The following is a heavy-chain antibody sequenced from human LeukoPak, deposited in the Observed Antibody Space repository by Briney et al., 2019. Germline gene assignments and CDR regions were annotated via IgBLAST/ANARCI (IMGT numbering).Heavy chain of an antibody. CDR3: ARAGYGDYGYFDY. CDR2: IYYSGST. D-gene: IGHD4-17*01. CDR1: GGSISSYY. J-gene: IGHJ4*02. Sequence: SETLSLTCTVSGGSISSYYWSWIRQPPGKGLEWIGYIYYSGSTNYNPSLKSRVTISVDTSKNQFSLKLGSVTAADTAVYYCARAGYGDYGYFDYWGQGTLVTVSS. V-gene: IGHV4-59*01.